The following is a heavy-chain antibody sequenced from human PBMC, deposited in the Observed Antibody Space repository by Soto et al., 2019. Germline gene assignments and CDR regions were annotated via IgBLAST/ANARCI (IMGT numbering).Heavy chain of an antibody. D-gene: IGHD3-10*01. V-gene: IGHV3-23*01. J-gene: IGHJ4*02. CDR3: ATDLWFGNTSGYFNY. Sequence: DVQLLESGGGLVQPGGSLRLSCVVSGFTFSNYAMSWVRQAPGKGLEWVSEINGSGGSTYYADSVEGRFTISRDNSKSTLYLQMNSLTAEDPAVYYCATDLWFGNTSGYFNYWGQGTLVTVSS. CDR2: INGSGGST. CDR1: GFTFSNYA.